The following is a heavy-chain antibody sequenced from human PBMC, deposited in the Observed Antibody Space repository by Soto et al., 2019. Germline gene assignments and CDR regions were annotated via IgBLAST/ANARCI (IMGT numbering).Heavy chain of an antibody. V-gene: IGHV4-34*01. Sequence: SDTLSLTCAVYGESLSAYYCTWIRQPPGKGLEWIGEINQSGSTNYNPSLKSRVTMSADTSKKHFSLKVTSVTAADTAVYYCARGTVYVPFLFPCLDVWGQGTTVTVSS. D-gene: IGHD3-10*02. CDR3: ARGTVYVPFLFPCLDV. CDR1: GESLSAYY. CDR2: INQSGST. J-gene: IGHJ6*02.